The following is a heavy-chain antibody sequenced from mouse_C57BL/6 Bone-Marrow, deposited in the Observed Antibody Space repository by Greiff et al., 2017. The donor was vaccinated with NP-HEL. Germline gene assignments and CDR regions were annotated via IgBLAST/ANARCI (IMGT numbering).Heavy chain of an antibody. CDR2: IYPGDGDT. CDR3: ARRGDY. J-gene: IGHJ2*01. CDR1: GYAFSSSW. Sequence: VQRQQSGPELVKPGASVKISCKASGYAFSSSWMNWVKQRPGKGLEWIGRIYPGDGDTNYNGKFKGKATLTADKSSSTAYMQLSSLTSEDSAVYFCARRGDYWGQGTTLTVSS. V-gene: IGHV1-82*01.